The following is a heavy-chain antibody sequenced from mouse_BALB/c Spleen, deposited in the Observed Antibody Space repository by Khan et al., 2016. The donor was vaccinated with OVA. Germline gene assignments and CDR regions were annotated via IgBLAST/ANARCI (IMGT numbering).Heavy chain of an antibody. CDR2: IDTEKGKT. J-gene: IGHJ3*01. V-gene: IGHV14-1*02. CDR1: GFNIKDYD. Sequence: VQLQQSGAELVRPGALVKLSCKGSGFNIKDYDMHWVKQRPEQGLEWIGWIDTEKGKTTYDQELQGKANITVDTSANTAYWQLSSLETEDTAVYYCARSGYSAWFAYWGQGTLVTVSA. CDR3: ARSGYSAWFAY. D-gene: IGHD4-1*01.